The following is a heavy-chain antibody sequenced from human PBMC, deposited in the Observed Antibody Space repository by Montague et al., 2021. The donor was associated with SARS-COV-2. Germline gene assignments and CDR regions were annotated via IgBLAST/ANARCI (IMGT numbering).Heavy chain of an antibody. CDR1: GFTFSSYW. V-gene: IGHV3-74*01. CDR2: ISSDGSRR. CDR3: ARDGEIVAVGYYFDS. J-gene: IGHJ4*02. Sequence: SHRLSLSASGFTFSSYWMYWVRQAPGKGLVWVSHISSDGSRRRYADSVKGRFTISRDNAKNTLYLQMNSLRAEDTAVYYCARDGEIVAVGYYFDSWGQGTLVTASS. D-gene: IGHD3-22*01.